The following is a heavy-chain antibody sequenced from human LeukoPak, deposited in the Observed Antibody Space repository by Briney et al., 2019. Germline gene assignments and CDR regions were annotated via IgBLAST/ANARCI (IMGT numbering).Heavy chain of an antibody. CDR2: VNPSGGST. CDR1: GYSFTNYY. D-gene: IGHD4-23*01. CDR3: ARGGRMTTVVTYYFDY. V-gene: IGHV1-46*01. J-gene: IGHJ4*02. Sequence: ASVKVSCKASGYSFTNYYIHWVRQAPGQGLEWMGIVNPSGGSTTYAQEFQGRVTMTRDTSTSTVYMDLSSLRSDDTAVYFCARGGRMTTVVTYYFDYWGQGPLVTVSS.